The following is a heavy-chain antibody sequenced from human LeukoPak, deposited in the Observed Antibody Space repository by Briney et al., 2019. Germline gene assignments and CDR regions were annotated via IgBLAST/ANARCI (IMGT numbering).Heavy chain of an antibody. CDR1: GFTFSNAW. Sequence: GGSLRLSCAASGFTFSNAWMSWVRQGPGKGLEWVGRIKSKTDGGTTDYAAPVKGRFTISRDDSKNTLYLQMNSLKTEDTAVYYCTTQRSRITMVRGVIRSDHWGQGTLVIVSS. V-gene: IGHV3-15*01. CDR2: IKSKTDGGTT. D-gene: IGHD3-10*01. CDR3: TTQRSRITMVRGVIRSDH. J-gene: IGHJ4*02.